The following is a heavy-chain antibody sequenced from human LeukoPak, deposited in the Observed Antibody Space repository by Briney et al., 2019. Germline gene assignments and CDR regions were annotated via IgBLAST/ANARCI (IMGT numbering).Heavy chain of an antibody. CDR3: ARVNIPVVVTAGPPLDYMDV. V-gene: IGHV4-39*07. D-gene: IGHD2-21*02. CDR2: IYYSGST. CDR1: GGSISTSNYY. J-gene: IGHJ6*03. Sequence: SSETPSLTCTVSGGSISTSNYYWGWIRQPPGKGLEWIGSIYYSGSTYYNPSLKSRVTISVDTSKNQFSLKLSSVTAADTAVYYCARVNIPVVVTAGPPLDYMDVWGKGTTVTVSS.